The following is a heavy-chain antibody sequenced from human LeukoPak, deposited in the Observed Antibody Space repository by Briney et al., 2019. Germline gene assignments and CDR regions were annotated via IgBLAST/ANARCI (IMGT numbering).Heavy chain of an antibody. J-gene: IGHJ4*02. CDR1: GFTFSSYG. Sequence: GGSLRLSCAASGFTFSSYGMHWVRQAPGKGLEWVAVIWYDGSNKYYADSVKGRFTISRDNSKNTLYLQMNSLRAEDTAVYYCARVTSHTYSLDYWGQGTLVTVSS. CDR2: IWYDGSNK. CDR3: ARVTSHTYSLDY. D-gene: IGHD2-21*01. V-gene: IGHV3-33*01.